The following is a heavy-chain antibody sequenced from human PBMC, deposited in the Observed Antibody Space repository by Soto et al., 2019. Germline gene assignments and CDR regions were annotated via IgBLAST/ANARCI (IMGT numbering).Heavy chain of an antibody. Sequence: GGSLRLSCGASGYTFSSYGLHWVRQAPGKGLEWVAVIWYDGSKKYYLDSVKGRFTVSKDDSKNTLYLQMNSLRAEDTAVYYCARDGGIVIDYWGQGTLVTVSS. CDR2: IWYDGSKK. D-gene: IGHD2-15*01. CDR3: ARDGGIVIDY. V-gene: IGHV3-33*01. J-gene: IGHJ4*02. CDR1: GYTFSSYG.